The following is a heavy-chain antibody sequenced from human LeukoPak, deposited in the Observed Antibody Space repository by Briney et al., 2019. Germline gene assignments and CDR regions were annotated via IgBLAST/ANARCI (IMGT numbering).Heavy chain of an antibody. CDR1: GFSFSTQR. D-gene: IGHD4-17*01. CDR3: AKVTVGDYDPHYFDY. Sequence: GGSLRLSCAASGFSFSTQRMHWVRQAPGKGLEWVPAISGSGGSTYYADSVKGRFTISRDNSKNTLYLQMNSLRAEDTAVYYCAKVTVGDYDPHYFDYWGRGTLVTVSS. J-gene: IGHJ4*02. V-gene: IGHV3-23*01. CDR2: ISGSGGST.